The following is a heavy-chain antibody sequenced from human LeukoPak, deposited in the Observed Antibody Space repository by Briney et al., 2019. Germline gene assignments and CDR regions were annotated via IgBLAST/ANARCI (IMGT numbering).Heavy chain of an antibody. D-gene: IGHD3-22*01. CDR2: ISAYNGNT. J-gene: IGHJ4*02. V-gene: IGHV1-18*01. Sequence: ASVKVSCKASGYTFTSYGISWVRQAPGQGLEWMGWISAYNGNTNYAQKLQGRVTMTTDTSTSTAYMELRSLRSDDTAVYYCARARNPCDSSGYSPFEYWGQGTLVTVSS. CDR3: ARARNPCDSSGYSPFEY. CDR1: GYTFTSYG.